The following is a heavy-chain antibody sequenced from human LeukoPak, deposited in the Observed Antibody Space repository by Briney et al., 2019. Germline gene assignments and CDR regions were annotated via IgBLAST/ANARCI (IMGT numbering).Heavy chain of an antibody. J-gene: IGHJ3*02. CDR2: IHDSGNA. CDR1: GGTISSGGYS. V-gene: IGHV4-30-2*01. D-gene: IGHD4-17*01. Sequence: SETLSLTCAVSGGTISSGGYSWSWIRQPPGKGLEWIGYIHDSGNAYYNPSLKSRVAISLDRSKDQFSLRLSSVTAADTAVYYCARYDYGDYAFDIWGQGTMVTVSS. CDR3: ARYDYGDYAFDI.